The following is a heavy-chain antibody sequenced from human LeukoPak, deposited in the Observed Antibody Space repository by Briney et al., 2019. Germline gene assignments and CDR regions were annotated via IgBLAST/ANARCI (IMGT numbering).Heavy chain of an antibody. J-gene: IGHJ6*03. Sequence: GGSLRLSCAASGFTFSSYGMHWVRQAPGKGPEWVALIWFDGTYEYYADSVKGRSTISRDNSNKTLYLQMNSLRAEDTAVYYCAKERDYAEDMDVWGKGTTVTVSS. V-gene: IGHV3-33*06. CDR3: AKERDYAEDMDV. D-gene: IGHD4-17*01. CDR2: IWFDGTYE. CDR1: GFTFSSYG.